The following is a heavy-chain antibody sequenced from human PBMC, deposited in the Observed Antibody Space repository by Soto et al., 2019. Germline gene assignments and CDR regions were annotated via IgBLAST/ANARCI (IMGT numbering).Heavy chain of an antibody. CDR3: ASSLDLYGALDY. CDR2: IIPIFGTA. D-gene: IGHD4-17*01. V-gene: IGHV1-69*13. J-gene: IGHJ4*02. Sequence: ASVKVSCKASGGTFSSYAISWVRQAPGQGLEWMGGIIPIFGTANYAQKFQGRVTITADESTSTAYMELSSLRSEDTAVYYCASSLDLYGALDYWGQGTLVTVSS. CDR1: GGTFSSYA.